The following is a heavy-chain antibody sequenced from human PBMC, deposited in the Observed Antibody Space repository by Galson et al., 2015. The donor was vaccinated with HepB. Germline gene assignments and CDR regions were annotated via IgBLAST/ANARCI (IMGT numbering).Heavy chain of an antibody. CDR2: IRSKAYGGTT. J-gene: IGHJ4*02. Sequence: SLRLSCAASGFTFSSYSMNWVRQAPGKGLEWVGFIRSKAYGGTTEYAASVKGRFTISRDDSKSIAYLQMNSLKTEDTAVYYCTRDLEQQLVAYWGQGTLVTVSS. D-gene: IGHD6-13*01. V-gene: IGHV3-49*04. CDR1: GFTFSSYS. CDR3: TRDLEQQLVAY.